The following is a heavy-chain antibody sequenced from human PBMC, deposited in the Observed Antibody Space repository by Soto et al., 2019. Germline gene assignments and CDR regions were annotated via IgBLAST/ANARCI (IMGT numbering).Heavy chain of an antibody. D-gene: IGHD6-13*01. V-gene: IGHV1-8*01. Sequence: GASVKVSCKASGYTFTSYDINWVRQATGQGLEWMGWMNPNSGNTGYAQKFQGRVTMTRNTSISTAYMELSSLRSEDTAVYYCARGGVAAARRGYYGMDVWGQGTTATVSS. CDR2: MNPNSGNT. CDR1: GYTFTSYD. J-gene: IGHJ6*02. CDR3: ARGGVAAARRGYYGMDV.